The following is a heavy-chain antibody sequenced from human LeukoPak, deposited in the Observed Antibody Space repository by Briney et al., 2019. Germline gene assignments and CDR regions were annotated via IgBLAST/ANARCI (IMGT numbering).Heavy chain of an antibody. V-gene: IGHV4-39*02. CDR1: GGSISSSSYY. Sequence: SETLSLTCTVSGGSISSSSYYWGWLRQPPGKGLEWIGSIYYSGSTYYNPSLKSRVTISVDTSKNQFSLKLSSVTAADTAVYYCVRDRELAYWGQGILVTVSS. CDR2: IYYSGST. J-gene: IGHJ4*02. D-gene: IGHD1-1*01. CDR3: VRDRELAY.